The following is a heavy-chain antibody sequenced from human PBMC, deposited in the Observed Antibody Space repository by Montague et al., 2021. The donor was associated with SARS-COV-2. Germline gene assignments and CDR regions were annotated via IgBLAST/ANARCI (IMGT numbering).Heavy chain of an antibody. Sequence: SLRLSCAASGFAFDLYTLHWVRRAPGKGLEWLAVLSHYGTHMYVADSVKGRFTISRDNSQNMLYLQMNGLSVEDSAVYFCTRIGYGFRLGSSYDSWGRGTLVTVAS. CDR3: TRIGYGFRLGSSYDS. V-gene: IGHV3-30*04. CDR2: LSHYGTHM. D-gene: IGHD5-18*01. J-gene: IGHJ4*02. CDR1: GFAFDLYT.